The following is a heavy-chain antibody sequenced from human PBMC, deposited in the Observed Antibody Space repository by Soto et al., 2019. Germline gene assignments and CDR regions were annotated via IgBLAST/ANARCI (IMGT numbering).Heavy chain of an antibody. CDR2: INSDGSGT. CDR1: GSTFSNDW. D-gene: IGHD4-4*01. V-gene: IGHV3-74*01. Sequence: PGGSLRLSCAVSGSTFSNDWMHWVRQAPGKGLVWVSHINSDGSGTNYADSVKGRFTIARDNAKSTVYLQMNSLRADDTAVYYCARDRSYTLDVWGQGTTVTVSS. J-gene: IGHJ6*02. CDR3: ARDRSYTLDV.